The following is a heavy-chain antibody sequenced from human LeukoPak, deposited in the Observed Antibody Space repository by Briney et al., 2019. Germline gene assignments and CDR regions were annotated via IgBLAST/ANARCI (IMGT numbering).Heavy chain of an antibody. V-gene: IGHV1-8*01. J-gene: IGHJ4*02. D-gene: IGHD6-6*01. CDR2: MNPNSGNT. Sequence: ASVKVSCRASGYTFTSYDNNWVRQAPGQGPEWMGWMNPNSGNTGSAQNFQGRLTMTRNTSISTAYMELSSLRSEDTAVYYCAARGASSSSLRPLDYWGQGTLVTVSS. CDR3: AARGASSSSLRPLDY. CDR1: GYTFTSYD.